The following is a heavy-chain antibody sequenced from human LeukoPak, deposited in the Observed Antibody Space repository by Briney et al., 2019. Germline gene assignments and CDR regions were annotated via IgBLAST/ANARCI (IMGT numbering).Heavy chain of an antibody. Sequence: GGSLRLSCAASGFTFSGSAMHWVRQASGKGLEWVGRIRSKANSYATAYAASVKGRFTISRDDSKNTAYLQMNSLKTEDTAVYYCTRGASDTAMVLRYYYMDVWGKGTTVTISS. CDR1: GFTFSGSA. CDR2: IRSKANSYAT. CDR3: TRGASDTAMVLRYYYMDV. D-gene: IGHD5-18*01. V-gene: IGHV3-73*01. J-gene: IGHJ6*03.